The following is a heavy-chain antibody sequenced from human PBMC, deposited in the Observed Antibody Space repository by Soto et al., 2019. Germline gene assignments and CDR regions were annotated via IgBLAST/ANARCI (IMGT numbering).Heavy chain of an antibody. CDR3: ATSGEGYCSGGSCYSTTVTTPLY. D-gene: IGHD2-15*01. Sequence: SETLSLTCSVYGGSFSGYYWSWIRQPPGKGLEWIGEINHSGSTNYNPSLKSRVTISVDTSKNQFSLKLSSVTAADTAVYYCATSGEGYCSGGSCYSTTVTTPLYWGQGTLVTVSS. CDR2: INHSGST. CDR1: GGSFSGYY. J-gene: IGHJ4*02. V-gene: IGHV4-34*01.